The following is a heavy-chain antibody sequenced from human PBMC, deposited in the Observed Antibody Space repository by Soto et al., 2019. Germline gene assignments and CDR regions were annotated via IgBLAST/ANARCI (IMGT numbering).Heavy chain of an antibody. D-gene: IGHD5-18*01. Sequence: EVQLVESGGGLVQPGGSLRLSCAASGFSFSSYWIHWVRQAPGKGLVWVSRIKTDGSSADYVDSVKGRFTISRDNAKNTLYLQMNSLRGEDTAVYYCAKREGNTYGLFHWGQGTLVTVSS. CDR3: AKREGNTYGLFH. V-gene: IGHV3-74*01. J-gene: IGHJ4*02. CDR2: IKTDGSSA. CDR1: GFSFSSYW.